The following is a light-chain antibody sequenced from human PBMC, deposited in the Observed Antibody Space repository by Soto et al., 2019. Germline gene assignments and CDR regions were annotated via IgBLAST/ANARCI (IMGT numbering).Light chain of an antibody. Sequence: IVMTQSPATPSVSPGERATLSCRASQSISSTLAWHQQKPGQAPRLLIYGASTTASGRTTRFSGSGSGTDFTITISTLEAEDFAVYYCEEYNNWPPYTFGQGTKLESK. CDR3: EEYNNWPPYT. CDR2: GAS. J-gene: IGKJ2*01. CDR1: QSISST. V-gene: IGKV3-15*01.